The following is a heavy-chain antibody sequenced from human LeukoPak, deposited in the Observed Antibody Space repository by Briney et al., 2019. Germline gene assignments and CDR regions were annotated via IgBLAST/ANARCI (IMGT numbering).Heavy chain of an antibody. CDR1: GGSISSYY. V-gene: IGHV4-4*07. CDR2: IYTSGST. Sequence: SETLSLTCTVSGGSISSYYWSWIRQPAGKGLEWIGRIYTSGSTNYNPSLKSRVTMSVDTSKNQFSLKLSSVTAADTAVYYCARDRYGVVVPAPDAFDIWGQGTMVTVSP. J-gene: IGHJ3*02. CDR3: ARDRYGVVVPAPDAFDI. D-gene: IGHD2-2*01.